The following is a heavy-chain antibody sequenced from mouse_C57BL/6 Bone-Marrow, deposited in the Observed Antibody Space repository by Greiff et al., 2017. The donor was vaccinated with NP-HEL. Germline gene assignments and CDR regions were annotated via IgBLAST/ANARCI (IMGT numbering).Heavy chain of an antibody. Sequence: QVQLQQPGAELVKPGASVKLSCKASGYTFTSYWMHWVKQRPGQGLEWIGMIHPNSGSTNYNEKFKSKATLTVDKSSSTAYMQLSSLTSEDSAVYYCARREDYPRRGFAYWGQGTLVTVSA. CDR2: IHPNSGST. CDR3: ARREDYPRRGFAY. J-gene: IGHJ3*01. D-gene: IGHD5-5*01. CDR1: GYTFTSYW. V-gene: IGHV1-64*01.